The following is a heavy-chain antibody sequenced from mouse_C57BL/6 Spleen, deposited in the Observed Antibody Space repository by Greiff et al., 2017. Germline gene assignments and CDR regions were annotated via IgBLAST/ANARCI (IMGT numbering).Heavy chain of an antibody. Sequence: EVQLQQSGAELVRPGASVKLSCTASGFTFKDDYMHWVKQRPEQGLEWIGWIDPENGDTEYASKFQGKATITADTSSNTAYLQLSSLTSEDTAVYYCTTGYYYGSSYGGIAYWGQGTLVTVSA. CDR3: TTGYYYGSSYGGIAY. J-gene: IGHJ3*01. CDR2: IDPENGDT. V-gene: IGHV14-4*01. CDR1: GFTFKDDY. D-gene: IGHD1-1*01.